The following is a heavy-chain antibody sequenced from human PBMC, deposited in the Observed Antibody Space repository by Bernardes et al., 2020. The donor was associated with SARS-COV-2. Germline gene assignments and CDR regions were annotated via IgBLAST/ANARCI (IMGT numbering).Heavy chain of an antibody. CDR1: GFTFRNAW. Sequence: GGSLRLSCAASGFTFRNAWMNWVRQAPGKGLAWVGHIKRKTDGGTTDYAAPVKGRFTISGDDSKNTMYLQMNSLKTEDTAVYYCTTGAEIYYDSSGFSYYFDFWGQGTLVTVSS. D-gene: IGHD3-22*01. V-gene: IGHV3-15*07. CDR3: TTGAEIYYDSSGFSYYFDF. J-gene: IGHJ4*02. CDR2: IKRKTDGGTT.